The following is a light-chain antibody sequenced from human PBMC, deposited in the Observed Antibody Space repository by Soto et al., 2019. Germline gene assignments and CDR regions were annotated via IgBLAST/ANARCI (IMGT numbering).Light chain of an antibody. CDR1: GSDVGDYNY. CDR3: GSYTSNSIVI. Sequence: QSALTQPASVSGSPGQSITISCTGTGSDVGDYNYVSWYQQHPGKAPKLMIYEVSHRLSGVSNRFSGSKSGYTASLTISGLQDEDEADYYCGSYTSNSIVIFGGGTKLTVL. J-gene: IGLJ2*01. CDR2: EVS. V-gene: IGLV2-14*01.